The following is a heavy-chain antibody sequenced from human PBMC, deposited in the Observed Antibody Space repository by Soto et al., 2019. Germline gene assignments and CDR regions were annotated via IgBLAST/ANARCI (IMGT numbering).Heavy chain of an antibody. CDR3: TRDLWYSSSSTSGY. D-gene: IGHD6-6*01. CDR2: IRSKAYGGTT. Sequence: EVQLVESGGGLVQPGRSLRLSCTASGFTFGDYAMSWFRQAPGKGLEWVGFIRSKAYGGTTEYAASVKGRFTISRDDSKSIAYLQMNSLKTEDTAVYYCTRDLWYSSSSTSGYWGQGTLVTVSS. J-gene: IGHJ4*02. CDR1: GFTFGDYA. V-gene: IGHV3-49*03.